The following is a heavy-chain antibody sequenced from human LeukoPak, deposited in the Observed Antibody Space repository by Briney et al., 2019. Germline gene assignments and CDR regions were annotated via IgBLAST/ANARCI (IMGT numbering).Heavy chain of an antibody. Sequence: ASVKVSCKASGGTFSSYAISWVRQAPGQGLEWMGWINPNSGGTNYAQKFQGRVTTTRDTSISTAYMELRRLRSDDTAVYYCARSRFYGSGNFDPWGQGTLVTVSS. CDR3: ARSRFYGSGNFDP. V-gene: IGHV1-2*02. J-gene: IGHJ5*02. CDR2: INPNSGGT. CDR1: GGTFSSYA. D-gene: IGHD3-10*01.